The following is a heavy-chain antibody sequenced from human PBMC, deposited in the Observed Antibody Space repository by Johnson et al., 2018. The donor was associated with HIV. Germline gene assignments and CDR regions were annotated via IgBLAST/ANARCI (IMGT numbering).Heavy chain of an antibody. V-gene: IGHV3-11*04. CDR2: ISSSGRTI. D-gene: IGHD2-8*01. CDR1: GFTFSDYY. Sequence: QVQLVESGGGLVKPGGSLRLSCAASGFTFSDYYMSWIRQAPGKGLEWVSFISSSGRTIYYADSVKGRFTISRDNAKNSLYLQMNSLRAEDTAVYYCARDASREYASGLDAFDIWGQGTMVTVSS. J-gene: IGHJ3*02. CDR3: ARDASREYASGLDAFDI.